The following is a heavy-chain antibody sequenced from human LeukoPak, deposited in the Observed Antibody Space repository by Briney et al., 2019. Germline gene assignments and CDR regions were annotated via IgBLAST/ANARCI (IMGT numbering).Heavy chain of an antibody. CDR3: ARDRPYCGGDCYSWFDY. J-gene: IGHJ4*02. D-gene: IGHD2-21*02. CDR2: IYTSGST. V-gene: IGHV4-4*07. CDR1: SVSISSYY. Sequence: PSETLSLTCTVSSVSISSYYWSWIRQPAGKGLEWIGRIYTSGSTNYNPSLKNRVTMSVDTSKNQFSLKLSSVTAADTAVYYCARDRPYCGGDCYSWFDYWGQGTLVTVSS.